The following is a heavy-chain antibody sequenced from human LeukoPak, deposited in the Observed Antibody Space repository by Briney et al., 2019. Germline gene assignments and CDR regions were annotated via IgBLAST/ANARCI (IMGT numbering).Heavy chain of an antibody. D-gene: IGHD3-16*01. CDR3: ARAPGEVEFYFDY. J-gene: IGHJ4*02. CDR2: ISSSSSTI. V-gene: IGHV3-11*01. CDR1: GFTFSDYY. Sequence: PGGSLRLSCAASGFTFSDYYMSWTRQAPGKGLEWVSYISSSSSTIYYADSVKGRFTISRDKAKNTLYLQMNSLRAEDTAVYYWARAPGEVEFYFDYWGQGTLVTVSS.